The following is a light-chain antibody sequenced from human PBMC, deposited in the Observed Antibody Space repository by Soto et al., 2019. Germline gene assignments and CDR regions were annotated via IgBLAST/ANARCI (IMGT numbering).Light chain of an antibody. V-gene: IGKV3-11*01. J-gene: IGKJ3*01. Sequence: EIVLTQSPATLSLSPGERATLSCRASQSVSSYLAWYQQKPGQAPRLLIYDASNRATGIPARFSGSGSGTDFTLTISSLEPEDFAVYYCQKRLNWSLTFGPGTKVDIK. CDR1: QSVSSY. CDR2: DAS. CDR3: QKRLNWSLT.